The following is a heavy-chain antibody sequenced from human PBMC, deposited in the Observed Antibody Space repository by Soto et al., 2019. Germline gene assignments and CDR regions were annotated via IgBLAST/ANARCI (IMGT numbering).Heavy chain of an antibody. Sequence: PGGSLRLSCAASGFTFSSYWMSWVRQAPGKGLEWVANIKQDGSEKYYVDSVKGRFTISRDNAKNSLYLQMNSLRAEDTAVYYCARVCPSGFGAILDVWGKGTTVTVSS. CDR3: ARVCPSGFGAILDV. V-gene: IGHV3-7*01. CDR1: GFTFSSYW. D-gene: IGHD3-10*01. CDR2: IKQDGSEK. J-gene: IGHJ6*04.